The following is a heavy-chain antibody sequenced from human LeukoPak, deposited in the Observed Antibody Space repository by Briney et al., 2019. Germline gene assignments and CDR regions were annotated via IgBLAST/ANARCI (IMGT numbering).Heavy chain of an antibody. CDR2: IIPIFGTA. J-gene: IGHJ6*02. Sequence: ASVKVSCKASGYTFTSYGISWVRQAPGQGLEWMGGIIPIFGTANYAQKFQGRVTITADESTSTAYMELSSLRSEDTAVYYCARLETQLFDYYYYYGMDVWGQGTTVTVSS. V-gene: IGHV1-69*13. CDR1: GYTFTSYG. D-gene: IGHD2-2*01. CDR3: ARLETQLFDYYYYYGMDV.